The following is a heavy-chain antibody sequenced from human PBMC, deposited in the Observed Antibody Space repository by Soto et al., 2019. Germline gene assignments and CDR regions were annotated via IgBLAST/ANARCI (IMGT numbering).Heavy chain of an antibody. CDR1: GYTLTELS. CDR3: ATQLWFGYRGEYYYYYMDV. D-gene: IGHD3-10*01. V-gene: IGHV1-24*01. CDR2: FDPEDGET. Sequence: ASVKVSCKVSGYTLTELSMHWVRQAPGKGLEWMGGFDPEDGETIYAQKFQGRVNMTWNTSTDTAYMELSSLRSEDTAVYYCATQLWFGYRGEYYYYYMDVWGKGTTVTVSS. J-gene: IGHJ6*03.